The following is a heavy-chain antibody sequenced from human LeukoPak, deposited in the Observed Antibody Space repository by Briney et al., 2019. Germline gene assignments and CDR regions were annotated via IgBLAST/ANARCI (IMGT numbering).Heavy chain of an antibody. Sequence: GASVKVSCKASGYTFTGYYMHWVRQAPGQGLEWMGWINPNSGGTNYAQKFQGRVTMTRDTSISTAYMELSRLRSDDTAVYYCARDHQYWGKSPTYYYYYYMDVWGKGTTVTVSS. CDR1: GYTFTGYY. CDR3: ARDHQYWGKSPTYYYYYYMDV. CDR2: INPNSGGT. V-gene: IGHV1-2*02. J-gene: IGHJ6*03. D-gene: IGHD7-27*01.